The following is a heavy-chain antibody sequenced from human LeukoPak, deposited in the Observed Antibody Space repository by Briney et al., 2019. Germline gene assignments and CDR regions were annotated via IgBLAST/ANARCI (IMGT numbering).Heavy chain of an antibody. CDR1: GFTFDDYA. J-gene: IGHJ4*02. V-gene: IGHV3-30*18. CDR2: ISYDGSSK. CDR3: AKIGYYYDSSGFDY. D-gene: IGHD3-22*01. Sequence: PGGSLRLSCAASGFTFDDYAMHWVRQAPGKGLEWVAVISYDGSSKYYADSVKGRFTISRDNSKNTLYLQMNSLRAEDTAVYYCAKIGYYYDSSGFDYWGQGTLVTVSS.